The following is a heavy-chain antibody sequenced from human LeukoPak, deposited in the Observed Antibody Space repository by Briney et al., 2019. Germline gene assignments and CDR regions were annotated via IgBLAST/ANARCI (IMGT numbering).Heavy chain of an antibody. CDR2: INPSGGST. CDR3: ARGPYHDFWSGISGTLFDY. Sequence: ASVKVSCKASGYTFTSYYMHWVRQAPGQGLEWMGMINPSGGSTSYAQKFQGRVTMTRDTSTSTVYMELSSLRSEDTAVYYCARGPYHDFWSGISGTLFDYWGQGTLVTVSS. J-gene: IGHJ4*02. D-gene: IGHD3-3*01. V-gene: IGHV1-46*03. CDR1: GYTFTSYY.